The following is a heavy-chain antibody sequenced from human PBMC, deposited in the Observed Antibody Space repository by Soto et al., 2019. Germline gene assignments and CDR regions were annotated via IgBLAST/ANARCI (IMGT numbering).Heavy chain of an antibody. D-gene: IGHD3-10*01. Sequence: QVQLQQWGAGLLKPSETLSLTCAVYGGSFSGYYWSWIRQPPGKGLEWIGEINHSGSTNYNPSLKSRVTISVDTSKNQFSLKLSSVTAADTAVYYCASPRITMVRGPFSVVDVWGQGTTVTVSS. CDR1: GGSFSGYY. CDR3: ASPRITMVRGPFSVVDV. J-gene: IGHJ6*02. CDR2: INHSGST. V-gene: IGHV4-34*01.